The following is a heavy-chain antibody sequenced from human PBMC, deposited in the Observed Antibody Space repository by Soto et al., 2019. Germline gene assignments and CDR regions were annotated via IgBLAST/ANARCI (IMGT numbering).Heavy chain of an antibody. J-gene: IGHJ4*02. CDR3: ARSPEATVTAFDF. CDR1: CGSFSGYY. Sequence: SEALSLTCSVYCGSFSGYYWTWIRQPPGTGLEWIGYIYYSGSTYYNPSLKSRVTISVDTSKNQFSLKLSSVTAADTAVYYCARSPEATVTAFDFWGLGTLVTVSS. D-gene: IGHD4-17*01. CDR2: IYYSGST. V-gene: IGHV4-34*09.